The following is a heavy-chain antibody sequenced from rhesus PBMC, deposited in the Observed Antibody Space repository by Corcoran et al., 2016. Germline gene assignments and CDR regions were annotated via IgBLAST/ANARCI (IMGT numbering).Heavy chain of an antibody. CDR2: ISGSSGTT. CDR3: ARHRGGSDLDC. V-gene: IGHV4-99*01. CDR1: GYSISSGYY. Sequence: QVQLQESGPGLVKPSETLSLTCAVSGYSISSGYYWGWIRQPPGKGLEYIGYISGSSGTTSYNPSLKSRVTISKDTSKNQFSLTLSSVTAADTAVYYCARHRGGSDLDCWGQGVLVTVSS. J-gene: IGHJ4*01. D-gene: IGHD6-25*01.